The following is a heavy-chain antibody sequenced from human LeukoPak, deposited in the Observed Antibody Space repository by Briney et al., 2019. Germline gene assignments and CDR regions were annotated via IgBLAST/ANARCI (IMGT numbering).Heavy chain of an antibody. Sequence: SETLSLTCTVSGYSVSTGYYWGWIRQSPEKGLEWIGSIFHSGTTYYNPSLKSRVTLSVDTSKNQFSLRLSSVTAADTAVYFCAKSIASAGTNSCYYMDVWGKGTTVTVSS. CDR1: GYSVSTGYY. J-gene: IGHJ6*03. CDR3: AKSIASAGTNSCYYMDV. CDR2: IFHSGTT. D-gene: IGHD6-13*01. V-gene: IGHV4-38-2*02.